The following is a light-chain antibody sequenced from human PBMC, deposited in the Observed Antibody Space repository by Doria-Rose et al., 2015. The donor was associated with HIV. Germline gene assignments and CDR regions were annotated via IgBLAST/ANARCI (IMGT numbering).Light chain of an antibody. Sequence: DIRMTQSPESLGMSLGERATLHCQSNQSLLYTSKNYIAWYQQKPGQPPKLLIYWTSTRQSGVPARFSGSGSGTDFTLTISSLEAEDVAVYYCQQYYDTPSFGPGTTVDIK. CDR1: QSLLYTSKNY. J-gene: IGKJ3*01. CDR3: QQYYDTPS. V-gene: IGKV4-1*01. CDR2: WTS.